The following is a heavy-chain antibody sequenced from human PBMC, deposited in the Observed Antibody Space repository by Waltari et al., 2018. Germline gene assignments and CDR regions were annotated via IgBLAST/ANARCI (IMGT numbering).Heavy chain of an antibody. CDR1: GASINNHNYQ. CDR2: ISYNGVT. Sequence: QVQLRESGPGLVKPSETLDLTCSVSGASINNHNYQWGWIRQPPGKGLEWIGSISYNGVTYYYPCLHGRVVIFTDVSRNRFSLRLSCVTAADAAVYDCAGEVNGEFRASLSSDFYGLDVWGQGTTVVVSS. J-gene: IGHJ6*02. D-gene: IGHD2-8*01. V-gene: IGHV4-39*07. CDR3: AGEVNGEFRASLSSDFYGLDV.